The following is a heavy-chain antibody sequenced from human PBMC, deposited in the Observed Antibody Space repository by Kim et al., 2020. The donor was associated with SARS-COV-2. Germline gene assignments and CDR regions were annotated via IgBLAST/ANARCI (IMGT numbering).Heavy chain of an antibody. D-gene: IGHD1-26*01. CDR1: GYTFTSYA. Sequence: ASVKVSCKASGYTFTSYAMHWVRQAPGQRLEWMGWINAGNGNTKYSQKFQGRVTITRDTSASTAYMELSSLRSEDTAVYYCARLIGRVGAPVYMDVWGKGTTVTVSS. CDR3: ARLIGRVGAPVYMDV. V-gene: IGHV1-3*01. CDR2: INAGNGNT. J-gene: IGHJ6*03.